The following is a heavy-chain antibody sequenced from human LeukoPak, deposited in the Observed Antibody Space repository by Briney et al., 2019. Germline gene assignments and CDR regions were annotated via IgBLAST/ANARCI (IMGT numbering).Heavy chain of an antibody. Sequence: GRSLRLSCAASGFTFDDYAMHWVRQAPGKGLEWVSGISWNSGSIGYADSVKGRFTISRDNAKNSLYLQMNSLRAKDTALYYCAKSSSGYNNDAFDIWGQGTMVTVSS. V-gene: IGHV3-9*01. CDR2: ISWNSGSI. D-gene: IGHD3-22*01. J-gene: IGHJ3*02. CDR1: GFTFDDYA. CDR3: AKSSSGYNNDAFDI.